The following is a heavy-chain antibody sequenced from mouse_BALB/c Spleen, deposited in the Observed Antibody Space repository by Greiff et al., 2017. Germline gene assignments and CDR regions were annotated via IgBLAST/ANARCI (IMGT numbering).Heavy chain of an antibody. Sequence: LVKTGASVKISCKASGYSFTGYYMHWVKQSHGKSLEWIGYISCYNGATSYNQKFKGKATFTVDTSSSTAYMQFNSLTSEDSAVYYCARSNLGDGYYVYFDYWGQGTTRTVSS. V-gene: IGHV1S34*01. D-gene: IGHD2-3*01. CDR3: ARSNLGDGYYVYFDY. J-gene: IGHJ2*01. CDR2: ISCYNGAT. CDR1: GYSFTGYY.